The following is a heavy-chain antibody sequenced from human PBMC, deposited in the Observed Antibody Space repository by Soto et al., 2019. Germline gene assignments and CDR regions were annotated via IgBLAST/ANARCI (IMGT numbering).Heavy chain of an antibody. CDR2: IDPSDSYT. Sequence: GESLMISCQCSGYSFTIYWISWVRQMPGKGLEWMGRIDPSDSYTNYSPSFQGHVTISADKSISTAYLQWSSLKASDTAMYYCSRHIQVGWARNDYYGFDDWGQGTTVTVSS. CDR3: SRHIQVGWARNDYYGFDD. J-gene: IGHJ5*02. V-gene: IGHV5-10-1*01. CDR1: GYSFTIYW. D-gene: IGHD3-10*01.